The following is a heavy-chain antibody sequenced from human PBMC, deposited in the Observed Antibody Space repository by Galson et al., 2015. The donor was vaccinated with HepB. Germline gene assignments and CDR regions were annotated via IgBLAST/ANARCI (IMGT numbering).Heavy chain of an antibody. D-gene: IGHD3-10*01. CDR2: INPSGGST. J-gene: IGHJ6*02. CDR1: GYTFTSYY. Sequence: SVKVSCKASGYTFTSYYMHWVRQAPGQGLEWMGIINPSGGSTSYAQKFQGRVTMTRDTSTSTVYMELSSLRSEDTAVYYCARGGPTMVRGVKYYYYGMDVWGQGTTVTVSS. CDR3: ARGGPTMVRGVKYYYYGMDV. V-gene: IGHV1-46*03.